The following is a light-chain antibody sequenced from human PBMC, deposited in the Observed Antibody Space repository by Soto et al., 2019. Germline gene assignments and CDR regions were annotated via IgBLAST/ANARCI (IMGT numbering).Light chain of an antibody. CDR2: GNI. J-gene: IGLJ3*02. Sequence: QSVLTQPPSVSGAPGQRVTISCTGSSSNIGAGYDVHWYQQLPGRAPKLLIYGNINRPSGVPDRFSGSKSGTSGSLAITGLQAEDEAHYYCQSYDSSLSASVFGGGTKLTVL. CDR3: QSYDSSLSASV. V-gene: IGLV1-40*01. CDR1: SSNIGAGYD.